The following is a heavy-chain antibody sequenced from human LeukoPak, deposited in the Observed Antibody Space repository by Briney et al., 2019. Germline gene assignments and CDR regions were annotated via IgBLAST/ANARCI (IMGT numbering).Heavy chain of an antibody. D-gene: IGHD3-16*01. CDR1: GDSLYY. V-gene: IGHV4-39*01. Sequence: SVTLSLTCTVSGDSLYYWGWIRQPPGKGLEWIGSVYSTGHTNYNLSLKSRVTMSIDTSKNQMSLKLTSVTAADTAMYYCARHHTSSKPIDYWGQGTLVTVSS. CDR3: ARHHTSSKPIDY. J-gene: IGHJ4*02. CDR2: VYSTGHT.